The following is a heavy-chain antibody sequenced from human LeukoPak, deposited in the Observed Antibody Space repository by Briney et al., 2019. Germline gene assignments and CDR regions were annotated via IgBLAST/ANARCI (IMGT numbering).Heavy chain of an antibody. J-gene: IGHJ4*02. CDR3: AKAGYCSGGSCYLAENY. V-gene: IGHV3-23*01. D-gene: IGHD2-15*01. CDR1: GFTFNTYS. Sequence: PGGSLRLSCAASGFTFNTYSMNWVRQAPGKGLEWVSAISGSGGSTYYADSVKGRFTISRDNSKNTLYLQMNSLRAEDTAVYYCAKAGYCSGGSCYLAENYWGQGTLVTVSS. CDR2: ISGSGGST.